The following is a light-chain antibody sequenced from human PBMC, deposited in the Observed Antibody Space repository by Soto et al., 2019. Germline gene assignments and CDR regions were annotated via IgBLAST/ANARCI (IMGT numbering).Light chain of an antibody. V-gene: IGLV1-40*01. CDR1: SSNIGADFG. CDR3: QSYDRSLSGWV. Sequence: QSALTQPPSVSGAPGQTITISCTGSSSNIGADFGVHWYQQLPGAAPKLVIFVNTNRPSGAPDRFSGSKSGTSASLAITGLQAEDEADYYCQSYDRSLSGWVFGTGTQLTVL. J-gene: IGLJ3*02. CDR2: VNT.